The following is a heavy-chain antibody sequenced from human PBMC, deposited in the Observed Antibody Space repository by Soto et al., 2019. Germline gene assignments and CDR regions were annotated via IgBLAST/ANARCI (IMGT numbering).Heavy chain of an antibody. D-gene: IGHD6-19*01. CDR2: IIVYNGDT. V-gene: IGHV1-18*01. J-gene: IGHJ4*02. Sequence: QVRLVQSGAEVKKPGASVKVSCKASGYTFTNYIITWVRQAPRHGLEWMGWIIVYNGDTNSAQSLQGRVTMTADTSTSTVHMELRSLRPDDTAVYYCARAYSSGWPNFDYWGQGTLVTVSS. CDR1: GYTFTNYI. CDR3: ARAYSSGWPNFDY.